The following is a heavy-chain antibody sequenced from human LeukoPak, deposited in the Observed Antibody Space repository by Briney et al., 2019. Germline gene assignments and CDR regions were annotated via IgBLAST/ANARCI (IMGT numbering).Heavy chain of an antibody. CDR3: ARGTYCGGDCIGN. J-gene: IGHJ4*02. CDR1: GYTFTGYY. CDR2: INPNSGGT. D-gene: IGHD2-21*02. V-gene: IGHV1-2*02. Sequence: GASVKVSCKASGYTFTGYYIHWVRQAPGHGLELMGWINPNSGGTNYAQKFQGRVTMTRDTSISTAYMELSRLRSDDTAVYYCARGTYCGGDCIGNWGQGTLVIVSS.